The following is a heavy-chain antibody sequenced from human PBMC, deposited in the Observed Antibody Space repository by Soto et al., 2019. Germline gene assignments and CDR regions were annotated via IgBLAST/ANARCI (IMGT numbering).Heavy chain of an antibody. Sequence: SETLSLTCTVSGGSISSGGYYWTWIRQHPGKGLEWIGYIYYSGSTYYNPSLRSRVTISVDTSKNQFSLKLSSVTAADTAVYYCARKGFGAMDGLVDVWGQGTTVTVCS. D-gene: IGHD3-16*01. J-gene: IGHJ6*02. CDR1: GGSISSGGYY. CDR2: IYYSGST. V-gene: IGHV4-31*03. CDR3: ARKGFGAMDGLVDV.